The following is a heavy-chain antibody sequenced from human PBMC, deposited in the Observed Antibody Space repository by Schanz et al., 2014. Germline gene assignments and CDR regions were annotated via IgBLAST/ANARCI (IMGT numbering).Heavy chain of an antibody. V-gene: IGHV3-33*01. J-gene: IGHJ4*02. D-gene: IGHD3-10*01. Sequence: QVQMVESGGGVVQPGRSLRLSCAASGFAFSVYGMHWVRQAPGKGPEWVAVIWYDENNKYYADSVKGRFTMSRDNSKNTLYLQMNSLRAEETAVYYCARANYRRKINFDYWGRGTLVTVSS. CDR3: ARANYRRKINFDY. CDR2: IWYDENNK. CDR1: GFAFSVYG.